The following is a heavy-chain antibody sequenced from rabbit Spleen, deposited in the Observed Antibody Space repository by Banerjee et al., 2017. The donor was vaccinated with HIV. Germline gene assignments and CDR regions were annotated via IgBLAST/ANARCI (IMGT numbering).Heavy chain of an antibody. D-gene: IGHD2-1*01. CDR3: ARGSATMTMVITGYYLGL. Sequence: QSLEESGGDLVKPGASLTLTCTASGFTISSSYYMCWVRQAPGKGLECIACIYADFSGSTYYASWAKCRFTISKTSSTTVTLQMTSLTAADTATYFCARGSATMTMVITGYYLGLWGPGTLVTVS. CDR2: IYADFSGST. CDR1: GFTISSSYY. J-gene: IGHJ4*01. V-gene: IGHV1S40*01.